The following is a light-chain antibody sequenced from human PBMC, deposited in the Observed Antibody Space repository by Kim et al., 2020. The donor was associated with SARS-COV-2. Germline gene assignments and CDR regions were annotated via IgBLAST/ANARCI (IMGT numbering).Light chain of an antibody. CDR3: CSYAGSYSYV. CDR1: SSDVGGYNY. CDR2: DVS. Sequence: GPSVTISCTGTSSDVGGYNYVSWYQHHPGKAPKLMIYDVSKRPSGVPDRFSGSKSGNTASLTISGLQAEDEADYYCCSYAGSYSYVFGTGTKVTVL. V-gene: IGLV2-11*01. J-gene: IGLJ1*01.